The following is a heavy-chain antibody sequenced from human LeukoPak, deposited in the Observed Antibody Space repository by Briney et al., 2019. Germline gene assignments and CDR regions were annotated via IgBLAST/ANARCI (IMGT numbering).Heavy chain of an antibody. V-gene: IGHV3-48*03. CDR3: AELGITMIGGV. CDR1: GFTFTGYW. Sequence: GGSLRLSCAASGFTFTGYWMSWVRQAPGKGLEWVSYISSSGSTIYYADSVKGRFTISRDNAKNSLYLQMNSLRAEDTAVYYCAELGITMIGGVWSKGTTVTISS. J-gene: IGHJ6*04. CDR2: ISSSGSTI. D-gene: IGHD3-10*02.